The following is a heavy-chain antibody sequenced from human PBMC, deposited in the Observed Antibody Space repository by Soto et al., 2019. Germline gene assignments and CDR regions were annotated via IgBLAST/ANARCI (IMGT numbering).Heavy chain of an antibody. CDR1: GFTFSNYW. V-gene: IGHV3-7*01. J-gene: IGHJ4*02. CDR2: IQQDGSEQ. D-gene: IGHD3-9*01. Sequence: EVQLVESGGGLVQPGGSLRLSCAASGFTFSNYWMSWVRQAPGKGLEWLATIQQDGSEQYYVDSAKGRFTISRDNAQNSLSLQMNSLRAEDTALYYCTRGRTGAGYWGQGTLVTVSS. CDR3: TRGRTGAGY.